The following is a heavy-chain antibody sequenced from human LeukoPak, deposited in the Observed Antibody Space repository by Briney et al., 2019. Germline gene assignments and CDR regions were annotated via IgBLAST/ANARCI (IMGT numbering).Heavy chain of an antibody. CDR1: GYTFTSYG. Sequence: ASVKVSCKASGYTFTSYGISWVRQAPGQGLEWMGWISAYNGNTSYAQKLQGRVTMVTDTSTSTAYTELRSSRSDDTAAYYCARGSSTRTHGVYWGQGTLVTVSS. CDR3: ARGSSTRTHGVY. V-gene: IGHV1-18*01. D-gene: IGHD3-10*01. J-gene: IGHJ4*02. CDR2: ISAYNGNT.